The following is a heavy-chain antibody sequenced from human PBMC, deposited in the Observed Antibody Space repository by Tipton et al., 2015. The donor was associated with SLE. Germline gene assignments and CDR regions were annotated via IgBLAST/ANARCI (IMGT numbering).Heavy chain of an antibody. J-gene: IGHJ4*02. V-gene: IGHV3-11*04. CDR3: AREASLSY. D-gene: IGHD6-6*01. Sequence: SLRLSCAASGFTFSDYYMSWIRQAPGKGLEWVSEISSGGSYIYYPVSVKGRFFISRDDAKNSLYLQMNSLRAEDTAVYYCAREASLSYWSQGIMVTVSS. CDR1: GFTFSDYY. CDR2: ISSGGSYI.